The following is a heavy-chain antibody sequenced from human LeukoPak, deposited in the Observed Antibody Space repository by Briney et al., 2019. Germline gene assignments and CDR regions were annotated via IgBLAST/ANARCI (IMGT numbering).Heavy chain of an antibody. D-gene: IGHD3-22*01. CDR2: INPNSGGT. J-gene: IGHJ3*02. Sequence: ASVKVSCKASGYTFTGYYMHRVRQAPGQGLEWMGWINPNSGGTNYAQKFQGRVTMTRDTSISTAYMELSRLRSDDTAVYYCASLGYYYDSSGYYFHSDAFDIWGQGTMVTVSS. V-gene: IGHV1-2*02. CDR3: ASLGYYYDSSGYYFHSDAFDI. CDR1: GYTFTGYY.